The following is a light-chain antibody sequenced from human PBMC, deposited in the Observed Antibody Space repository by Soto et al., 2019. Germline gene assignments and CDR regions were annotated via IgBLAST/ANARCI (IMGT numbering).Light chain of an antibody. J-gene: IGKJ1*01. CDR3: QQYGASTT. CDR1: QSVISFY. V-gene: IGKV3-20*01. Sequence: ETVLTQSPGTLSLSPGETATLSCRASQSVISFYLAWYQQKPGQAPRLLIYGASSRATGIPDRFSGSGSGTDFTLTISRLEPEDFAVYYCQQYGASTTFGQGTKVDIK. CDR2: GAS.